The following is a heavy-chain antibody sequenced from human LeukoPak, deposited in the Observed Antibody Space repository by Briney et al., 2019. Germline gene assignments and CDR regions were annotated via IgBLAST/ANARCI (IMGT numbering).Heavy chain of an antibody. J-gene: IGHJ4*01. Sequence: GGSLRLSCAASGFTFSSYAMHWVRQAPGKGLEWVAVISYDGSNKYYADSVKGRFTISRDNSKNTLYLQMNSLRAEDTAVYYCAKADPYDILTGYSPSPFDYWGHGTLVTVSS. D-gene: IGHD3-9*01. CDR3: AKADPYDILTGYSPSPFDY. CDR1: GFTFSSYA. CDR2: ISYDGSNK. V-gene: IGHV3-30*07.